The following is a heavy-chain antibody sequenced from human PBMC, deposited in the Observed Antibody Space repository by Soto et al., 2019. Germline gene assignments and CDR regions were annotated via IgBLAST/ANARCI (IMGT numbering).Heavy chain of an antibody. V-gene: IGHV1-18*01. D-gene: IGHD1-7*01. CDR3: ARRTGTKVRAYYYGMDV. CDR2: ISAYNGNT. Sequence: GASVKVSCKASGYAFTSYGISWVRRAPGQGLEWMGWISAYNGNTNYAQKLQGRVTMTTDTSTSTAYMELRSLRSDDTAVYYCARRTGTKVRAYYYGMDVWGQGTTVTVSS. CDR1: GYAFTSYG. J-gene: IGHJ6*02.